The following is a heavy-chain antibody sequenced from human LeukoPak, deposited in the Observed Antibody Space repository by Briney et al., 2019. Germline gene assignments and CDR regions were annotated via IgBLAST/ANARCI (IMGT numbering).Heavy chain of an antibody. CDR2: ISCNGGDT. J-gene: IGHJ3*02. CDR1: GFTFSSYA. CDR3: AHHGGGTIRLGAFDI. D-gene: IGHD3-3*01. Sequence: GGSLRLSCAASGFTFSSYAMHWVRQSPGKGLEWVSAISCNGGDTFYADSVKGRFTNSRDSSKNTLYLQMSSLRAEDTAVYYCAHHGGGTIRLGAFDIWGQGTMVTVSS. V-gene: IGHV3-23*01.